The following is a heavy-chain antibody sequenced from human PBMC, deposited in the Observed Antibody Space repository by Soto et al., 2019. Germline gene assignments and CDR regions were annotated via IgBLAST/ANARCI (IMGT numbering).Heavy chain of an antibody. V-gene: IGHV4-59*13. D-gene: IGHD2-15*01. CDR1: GDSISTYY. CDR3: ARVAAVASTPYNWFDP. Sequence: QVQLQESGPGLVKPSETLSLTCTVSGDSISTYYWSWIRQPPGKGLEWIGYIYYSGSTTYNPSLKSRVTISIDTPKNQFSLEMSSVTAADTAVYYCARVAAVASTPYNWFDPWGQGTLVSVSS. CDR2: IYYSGST. J-gene: IGHJ5*02.